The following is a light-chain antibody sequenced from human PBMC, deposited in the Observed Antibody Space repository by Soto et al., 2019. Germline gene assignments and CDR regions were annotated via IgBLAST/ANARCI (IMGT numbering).Light chain of an antibody. CDR2: EVS. Sequence: QSVLTQPASVSGSPGQSITISCTGTSSDVGGYNYVSWYQQHPGKAPKLMIYEVSNRPSGVSNRFSGSKSGNTASLTISGLQAEDEADYYCSSYTSSSFYGFGTGTKV. CDR3: SSYTSSSFYG. V-gene: IGLV2-14*01. CDR1: SSDVGGYNY. J-gene: IGLJ1*01.